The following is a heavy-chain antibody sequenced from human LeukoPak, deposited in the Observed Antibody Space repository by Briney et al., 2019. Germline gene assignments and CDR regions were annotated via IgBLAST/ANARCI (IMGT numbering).Heavy chain of an antibody. D-gene: IGHD6-6*01. CDR2: IYTSGST. CDR3: ARDRHFGSSSNWFDP. CDR1: GGSISSGNYY. Sequence: PSQTLSLTCTVSGGSISSGNYYWSWIRQPAGKGLEWIGRIYTSGSTNYNPSLKSRVTISADTSKNQFSLKLSSVTAADTAVYYCARDRHFGSSSNWFDPWGQGTLVTVSS. V-gene: IGHV4-61*02. J-gene: IGHJ5*02.